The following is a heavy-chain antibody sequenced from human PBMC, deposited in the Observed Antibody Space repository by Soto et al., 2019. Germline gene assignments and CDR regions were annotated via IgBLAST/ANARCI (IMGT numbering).Heavy chain of an antibody. CDR2: IIPIFGTA. V-gene: IGHV1-69*13. Sequence: SVKVSCKASGGTFSSYAISWVRQAPGQGLEWMGGIIPIFGTANYAQKFQGRVTITADESTSTAYMELSSLRSEDTAVYYCARSSYVYYDSSGYPHDAFDIWGQGTMVTVSS. D-gene: IGHD3-22*01. J-gene: IGHJ3*02. CDR3: ARSSYVYYDSSGYPHDAFDI. CDR1: GGTFSSYA.